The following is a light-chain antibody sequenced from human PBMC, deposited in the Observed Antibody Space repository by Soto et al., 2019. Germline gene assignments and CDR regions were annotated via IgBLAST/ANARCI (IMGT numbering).Light chain of an antibody. Sequence: VLTQSPDTLSLSPGERATLSCRASEMISSNFLAWYQQRPGQAPRLLIYGASTRASGIPDRFSGSGSGTDFALTISRLEPEDFAVFYCQQYGTSPFTFGPGTTVEIK. CDR3: QQYGTSPFT. V-gene: IGKV3-20*01. CDR1: EMISSNF. CDR2: GAS. J-gene: IGKJ3*01.